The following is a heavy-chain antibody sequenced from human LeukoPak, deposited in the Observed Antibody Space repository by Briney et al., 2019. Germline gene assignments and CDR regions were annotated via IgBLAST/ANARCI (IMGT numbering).Heavy chain of an antibody. CDR3: AREEYQLLWFDP. Sequence: GASVKVSCKASGGTFSSYAISWVRQAPGQGLEWMGGIIPIFGTANYAQKFQGRVTITADESTSTAYMELSSLRSEDTAVYYCAREEYQLLWFDPWGQGTLVTVSS. CDR1: GGTFSSYA. V-gene: IGHV1-69*13. CDR2: IIPIFGTA. J-gene: IGHJ5*02. D-gene: IGHD2-2*01.